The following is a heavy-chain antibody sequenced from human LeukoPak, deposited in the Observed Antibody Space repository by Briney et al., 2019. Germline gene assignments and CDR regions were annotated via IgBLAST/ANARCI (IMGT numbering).Heavy chain of an antibody. CDR1: GFTFSSYA. CDR2: ISGSGGST. V-gene: IGHV3-23*01. D-gene: IGHD3-10*01. CDR3: ARDMAGSGPRGYMDV. J-gene: IGHJ6*03. Sequence: GGSLRLSCAASGFTFSSYAMSWVRQAPGKGLEWVSAISGSGGSTYYADSVKGRFTISRDNSKNTLYLQMGSLRAEDMAVYYCARDMAGSGPRGYMDVWGKGTTVTVSS.